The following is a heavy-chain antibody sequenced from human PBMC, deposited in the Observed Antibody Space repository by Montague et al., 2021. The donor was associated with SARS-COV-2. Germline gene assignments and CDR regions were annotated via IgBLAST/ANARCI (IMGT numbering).Heavy chain of an antibody. J-gene: IGHJ4*02. CDR1: GGSISSSSYY. CDR3: ARREDYYGSGSYPN. CDR2: IYYSGST. Sequence: SETLSLTCTVSGGSISSSSYYWGWIRQPPGEGLEWIGSIYYSGSTYYSPSLKSRVTISVDTSKNQFSLKLSSVTAADTAVYYCARREDYYGSGSYPNWGQGTLVTVSS. V-gene: IGHV4-39*01. D-gene: IGHD3-10*01.